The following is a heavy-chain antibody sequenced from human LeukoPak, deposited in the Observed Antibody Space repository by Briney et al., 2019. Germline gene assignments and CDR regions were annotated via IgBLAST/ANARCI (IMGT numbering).Heavy chain of an antibody. Sequence: GASVEVSCKASGYTFTSYDINWVRQATGQGLEWMGWMNPNSGNTGYAQKFQGRVTMTRNTSISTAYMELSSLRSEDTAVYYCAQNSYYYDSSGYHRSGAFDIWGQGTMVNVSS. CDR3: AQNSYYYDSSGYHRSGAFDI. J-gene: IGHJ3*02. CDR1: GYTFTSYD. D-gene: IGHD3-22*01. V-gene: IGHV1-8*01. CDR2: MNPNSGNT.